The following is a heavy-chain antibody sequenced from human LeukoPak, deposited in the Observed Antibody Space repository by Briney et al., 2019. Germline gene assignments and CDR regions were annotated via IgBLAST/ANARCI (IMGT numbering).Heavy chain of an antibody. CDR1: GFIFSSYW. CDR2: ISGSGGST. D-gene: IGHD3-10*01. CDR3: AKSHMVRGADGEIDY. V-gene: IGHV3-23*01. Sequence: GGSLRLSCAASGFIFSSYWMHWVRHAPGKGLAWVSAISGSGGSTYYADSVKGRFTISRDNSKNTLYLQMNSLRAEDTAVYYCAKSHMVRGADGEIDYWGQGTLVTVSS. J-gene: IGHJ4*02.